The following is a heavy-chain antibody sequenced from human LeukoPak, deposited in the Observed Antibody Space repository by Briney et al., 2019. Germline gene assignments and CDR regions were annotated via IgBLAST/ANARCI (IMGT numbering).Heavy chain of an antibody. V-gene: IGHV1-69*06. CDR1: GGTFSSYA. CDR3: ARVRIGHQLLRRFDAFDI. J-gene: IGHJ3*02. Sequence: SVKVSCTASGGTFSSYAISWVRQAPGQGLGWMGGIIPIFGTANYAQKFQGRVTITADKSTSTAYMELSSLRSEDTAVYYCARVRIGHQLLRRFDAFDIWGQGTMVTVSS. CDR2: IIPIFGTA. D-gene: IGHD2-2*01.